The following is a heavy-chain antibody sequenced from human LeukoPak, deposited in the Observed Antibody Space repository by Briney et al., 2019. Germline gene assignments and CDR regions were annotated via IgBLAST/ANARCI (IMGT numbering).Heavy chain of an antibody. Sequence: GGSLRLSCAASGFTFSSYSMNWVRQAPGKGLEWVSSISSSSYIYYADSVKGRFTISRDNAKNSLYLQMTSLRAEDTAVYYCARTLLDSSGYYTDVYYFDYWGQGTLVTVSS. CDR3: ARTLLDSSGYYTDVYYFDY. V-gene: IGHV3-21*01. CDR2: ISSSSYI. CDR1: GFTFSSYS. D-gene: IGHD3-22*01. J-gene: IGHJ4*02.